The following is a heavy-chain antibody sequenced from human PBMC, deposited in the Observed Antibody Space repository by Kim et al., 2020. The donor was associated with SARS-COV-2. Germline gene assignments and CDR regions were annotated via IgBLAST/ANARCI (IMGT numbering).Heavy chain of an antibody. J-gene: IGHJ4*02. V-gene: IGHV3-7*01. D-gene: IGHD6-19*01. Sequence: EPFLMDSARGRFTISRDNAKDSLFLQMNNLRADDTALYYCARFGEVAGLDCWGQGTLVTVFS. CDR2: EP. CDR3: ARFGEVAGLDC.